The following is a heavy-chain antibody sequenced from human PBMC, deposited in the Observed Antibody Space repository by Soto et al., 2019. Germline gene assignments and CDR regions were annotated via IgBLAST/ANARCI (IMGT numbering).Heavy chain of an antibody. CDR3: ARSVSSYYYYYMDV. V-gene: IGHV3-66*01. CDR2: IYSGGST. CDR1: GFTVSSNY. J-gene: IGHJ6*03. D-gene: IGHD4-4*01. Sequence: GGSLRLSCAASGFTVSSNYMSWVRQAPGKGLEWVSIIYSGGSTYYVDSVKGRLTISRDNSKNTLYLQINSLRAEDTAVYYCARSVSSYYYYYMDVWGKGTTVTVSS.